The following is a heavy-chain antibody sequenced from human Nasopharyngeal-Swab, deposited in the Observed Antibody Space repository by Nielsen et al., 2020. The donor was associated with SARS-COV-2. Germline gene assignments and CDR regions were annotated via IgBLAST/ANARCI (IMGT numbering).Heavy chain of an antibody. CDR2: ISYEGSKT. V-gene: IGHV3-30*18. J-gene: IGHJ3*02. CDR3: AKANQFFWFGQFRYDAFDI. D-gene: IGHD3-10*01. Sequence: GGSLRLSCEASGFTFNNYGMHWVRQAPGKGLEWVAVISYEGSKTYYAHFVKGRFTVSRDTSKNTIYLQMDTLKPEDTAVYYCAKANQFFWFGQFRYDAFDIWGQGTMVTVSS. CDR1: GFTFNNYG.